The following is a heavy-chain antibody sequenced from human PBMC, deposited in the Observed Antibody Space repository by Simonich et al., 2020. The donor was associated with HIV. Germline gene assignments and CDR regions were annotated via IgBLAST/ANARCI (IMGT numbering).Heavy chain of an antibody. CDR3: ARREGFWFDP. Sequence: QVHLQQWGAGLLKPSETLSLTCAVYGESFSSYYWTWIRQPPGKGLGWIGEINHSGSPNYNPSLESRVTISIDTSKNQFSLQLRFVTAADTAVYYCARREGFWFDPWGQGALVLVSS. V-gene: IGHV4-34*01. CDR2: INHSGSP. J-gene: IGHJ5*02. CDR1: GESFSSYY.